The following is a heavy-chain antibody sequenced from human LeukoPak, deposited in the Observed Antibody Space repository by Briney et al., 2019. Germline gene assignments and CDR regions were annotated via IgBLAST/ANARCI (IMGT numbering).Heavy chain of an antibody. D-gene: IGHD3-10*01. Sequence: GGSLRLSCAASGFTFSDFYMSWIRQAPGKGREWVSYISSSGTTIYYADSVKGRFTISRDNAKNSLYLQMNSLRAEDTAVYYCARDPYYYGSGLDYWGQGTLVTVSS. V-gene: IGHV3-11*01. J-gene: IGHJ4*02. CDR2: ISSSGTTI. CDR3: ARDPYYYGSGLDY. CDR1: GFTFSDFY.